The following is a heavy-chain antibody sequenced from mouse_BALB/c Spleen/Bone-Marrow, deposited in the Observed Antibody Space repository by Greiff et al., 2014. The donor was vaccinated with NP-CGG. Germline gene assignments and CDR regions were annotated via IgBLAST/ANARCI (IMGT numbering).Heavy chain of an antibody. V-gene: IGHV2-2*02. D-gene: IGHD2-2*01. CDR3: ARRGYGWFAY. J-gene: IGHJ3*01. CDR2: IWSGGST. CDR1: GFSLTSYG. Sequence: VQLVESGPGLVQPSQSLSITCTVSGFSLTSYGVHWVRQSPGKGLEWLGVIWSGGSTDYNAAFISRLIISKDNSKSQVFFRMSSLQANDTAIYYCARRGYGWFAYWGQGTLVTVSA.